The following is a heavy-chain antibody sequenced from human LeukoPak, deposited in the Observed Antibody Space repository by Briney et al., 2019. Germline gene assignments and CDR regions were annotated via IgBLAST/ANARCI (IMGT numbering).Heavy chain of an antibody. CDR1: GYSFTTHW. Sequence: GESLKISCKVSGYSFTTHWIGWVRQMPGKGLEWMAIINPGDSDNRYSPSFQGQVTISADKSINTAYLQWSSLRASDTAIYYCARRRAAYGDYLDQWGQGTLVTVSS. D-gene: IGHD2-21*01. CDR3: ARRRAAYGDYLDQ. CDR2: INPGDSDN. V-gene: IGHV5-51*01. J-gene: IGHJ4*02.